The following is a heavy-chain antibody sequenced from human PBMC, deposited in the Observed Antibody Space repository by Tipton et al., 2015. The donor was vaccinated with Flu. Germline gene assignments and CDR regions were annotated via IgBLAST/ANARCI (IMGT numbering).Heavy chain of an antibody. CDR3: ARGHGTSGYHYLGPFDS. Sequence: TLSLTCSVSGGAISPFYWSWVRQPPGKGLEWIGYIHYTGATDYTPSLRSRATISVDMSKNQLSLKLTSVTAADTAVYYCARGHGTSGYHYLGPFDSWGQGTMVTVSS. J-gene: IGHJ4*02. CDR2: IHYTGAT. CDR1: GGAISPFY. V-gene: IGHV4-59*08. D-gene: IGHD3-22*01.